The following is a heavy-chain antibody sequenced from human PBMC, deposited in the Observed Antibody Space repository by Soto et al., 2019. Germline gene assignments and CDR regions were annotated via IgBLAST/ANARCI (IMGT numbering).Heavy chain of an antibody. CDR2: VYYSGST. D-gene: IGHD2-15*01. Sequence: PSETLSLTCTVSGGSISSYYWSWIRQPPGKGLEWIGYVYYSGSTYYNPSLKSRVTISGDTSKNQFSLKLSSVTAADTAVYYCARTEGCSGGSCYLIPANNWFDPWGQGTLVTVSS. CDR3: ARTEGCSGGSCYLIPANNWFDP. J-gene: IGHJ5*02. V-gene: IGHV4-59*06. CDR1: GGSISSYY.